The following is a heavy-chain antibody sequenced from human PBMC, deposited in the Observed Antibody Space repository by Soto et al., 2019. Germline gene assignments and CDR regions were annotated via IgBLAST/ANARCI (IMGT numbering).Heavy chain of an antibody. D-gene: IGHD3-10*01. CDR2: ISGSGGST. V-gene: IGHV3-23*01. CDR3: AKDIIDPLLWFGGNSDARAFDI. J-gene: IGHJ3*02. CDR1: GFTFSSYA. Sequence: GGSLRLSCAASGFTFSSYAMSWVRQAPGKGLEWVSAISGSGGSTYYADSVKGRFTISRDNSKNTLYLQMNSLRAEDTAVYYCAKDIIDPLLWFGGNSDARAFDIWGQGTMVTVSS.